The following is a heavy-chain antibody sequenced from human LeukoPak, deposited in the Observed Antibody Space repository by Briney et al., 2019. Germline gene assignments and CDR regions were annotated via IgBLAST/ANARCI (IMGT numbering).Heavy chain of an antibody. J-gene: IGHJ6*03. CDR3: ARGADNYYYYRYMDV. D-gene: IGHD1-1*01. V-gene: IGHV3-21*01. CDR1: GFTFSSYT. Sequence: GGSLRLSCAVSGFTFSSYTMNWVRQAPGKGLEWVASISTSSIYMYYADSVKGRFTASRDNAKNSLYLQIDSLSAEDTALYYCARGADNYYYYRYMDVWGKGTTVTVSS. CDR2: ISTSSIYM.